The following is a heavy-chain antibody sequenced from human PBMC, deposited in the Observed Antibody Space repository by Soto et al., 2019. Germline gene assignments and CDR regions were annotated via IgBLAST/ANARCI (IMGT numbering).Heavy chain of an antibody. CDR3: ARGTVLVPAAIPHYYYGMDV. D-gene: IGHD2-2*01. J-gene: IGHJ6*02. CDR2: IYYSGST. V-gene: IGHV4-61*01. Sequence: SETLSLTCTVSGGSVSSGSYYWSWIRQPPGKGQEWIGYIYYSGSTYYNPSLKSRVTISVDTSKNQFSLKLSSVTAADTAVYYCARGTVLVPAAIPHYYYGMDVWGQGTTVTVSS. CDR1: GGSVSSGSYY.